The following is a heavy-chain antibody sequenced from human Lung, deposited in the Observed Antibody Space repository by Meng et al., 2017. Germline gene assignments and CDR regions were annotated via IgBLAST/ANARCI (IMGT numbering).Heavy chain of an antibody. J-gene: IGHJ5*02. CDR2: ISTYTGNT. CDR3: ARDGDIVLVRGWFDP. D-gene: IGHD2-8*02. Sequence: VQLVQSGAEVKKTGARVKVSLEASGYTFTSYGISWGRQAPGQGLEWMGWISTYTGNTNYAQKLHGRVTMTTDTSTSTDYMELRSLTSDDTAVYYCARDGDIVLVRGWFDPWGQGTLVTVSS. V-gene: IGHV1-18*01. CDR1: GYTFTSYG.